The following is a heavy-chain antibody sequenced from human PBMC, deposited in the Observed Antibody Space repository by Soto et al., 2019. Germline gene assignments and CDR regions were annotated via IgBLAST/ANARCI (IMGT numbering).Heavy chain of an antibody. D-gene: IGHD1-1*01. Sequence: ASVKVCCKVSGYTLTELSMHWVRQAPGKGLEWMGGFDPEDGETIYAQKFQGRVTMTEDTSTDTAYMELSSLRSEDTAVYYCATVPTKWARWNPLYFDYWGQGTLVTVSS. J-gene: IGHJ4*02. CDR3: ATVPTKWARWNPLYFDY. V-gene: IGHV1-24*01. CDR1: GYTLTELS. CDR2: FDPEDGET.